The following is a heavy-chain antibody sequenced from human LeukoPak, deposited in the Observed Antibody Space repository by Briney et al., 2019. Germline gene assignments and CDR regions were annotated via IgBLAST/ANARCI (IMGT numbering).Heavy chain of an antibody. CDR3: ARRAEYSRAHYYFDY. J-gene: IGHJ4*02. Sequence: SETLSLTCTVSGGSISSSSYYWGWIRQSPGKGLEWIGTIYYSGSTYYNPSLKSRVTISVDTSKNQFSLKLSSVTAADTAVYYCARRAEYSRAHYYFDYWGQGTLVTVSS. D-gene: IGHD6-6*01. CDR2: IYYSGST. CDR1: GGSISSSSYY. V-gene: IGHV4-39*01.